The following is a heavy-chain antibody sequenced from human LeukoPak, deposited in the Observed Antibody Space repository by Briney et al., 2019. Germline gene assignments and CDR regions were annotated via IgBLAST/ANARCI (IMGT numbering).Heavy chain of an antibody. V-gene: IGHV3-30*04. CDR2: ISYDGSNK. J-gene: IGHJ4*02. CDR3: ARVDGSGSYYGY. CDR1: GGTFSSYA. Sequence: SCKASGGTFSSYAMHWVRQAPGKGLEWVAAISYDGSNKYYADSVKGRFTISRDNAKNSLYLQMNSLRAEDTAVYYCARVDGSGSYYGYWGQGTLVTVSS. D-gene: IGHD3-10*01.